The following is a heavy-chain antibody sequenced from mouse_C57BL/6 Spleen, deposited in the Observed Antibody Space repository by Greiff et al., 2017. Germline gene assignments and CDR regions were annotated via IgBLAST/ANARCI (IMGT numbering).Heavy chain of an antibody. CDR1: GFTFSDYG. CDR3: ARLGSSDYAMDY. Sequence: DVKLVESGGGLVKPGGSLKLSCAASGFTFSDYGMHWVRQAPEKGLEWVAYISSGSSTIYYADTVKGRFTISRDNAKNTLFLQMTSLRSEDTAMYYCARLGSSDYAMDYWGQGTSVTVSS. CDR2: ISSGSSTI. V-gene: IGHV5-17*01. J-gene: IGHJ4*01. D-gene: IGHD1-1*01.